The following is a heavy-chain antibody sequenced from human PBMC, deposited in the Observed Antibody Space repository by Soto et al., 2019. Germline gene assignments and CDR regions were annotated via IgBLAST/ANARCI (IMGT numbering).Heavy chain of an antibody. V-gene: IGHV4-30-4*01. D-gene: IGHD5-18*01. CDR3: ARGSVDTAMENNWFDP. J-gene: IGHJ5*02. CDR1: GGSISSGDYY. Sequence: PSGTLSLTCTVSGGSISSGDYYWSWIRQPPGKGLEWIGYIYYSGSTYYNPSLKSRVTISVDTSKNQFSLKLSSVTAADTAVYYCARGSVDTAMENNWFDPWGQGTLVTVSS. CDR2: IYYSGST.